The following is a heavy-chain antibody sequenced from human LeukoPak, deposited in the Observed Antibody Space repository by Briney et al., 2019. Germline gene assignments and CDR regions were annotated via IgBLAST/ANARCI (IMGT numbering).Heavy chain of an antibody. J-gene: IGHJ4*02. D-gene: IGHD2-8*01. CDR1: GGPISTYY. CDR3: ARSGTKTNGFDY. CDR2: IYYSGST. V-gene: IGHV4-59*01. Sequence: PSETLSLTCTVSGGPISTYYWSWIRQPPGKGLEWIGYIYYSGSTNYSPSLQSRVTISVDTSKNQFSLRLSSVTAADTAMYYCARSGTKTNGFDYWGLGTLVTVSS.